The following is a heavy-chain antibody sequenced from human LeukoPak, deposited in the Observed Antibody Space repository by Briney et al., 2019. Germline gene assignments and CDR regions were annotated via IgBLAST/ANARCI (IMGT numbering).Heavy chain of an antibody. V-gene: IGHV4-4*09. CDR2: INTKGET. CDR1: GVSMSAYQ. Sequence: SETLSPTCTVSGVSMSAYQWSWVRQSPEKGLEWIGCINTKGETSYNPSLKSRVTTSVDTSKSQFPLRLTSVTAADTAVYYCATSNDAKIAPFDHWGQGAPVTVSS. J-gene: IGHJ4*02. D-gene: IGHD2-21*01. CDR3: ATSNDAKIAPFDH.